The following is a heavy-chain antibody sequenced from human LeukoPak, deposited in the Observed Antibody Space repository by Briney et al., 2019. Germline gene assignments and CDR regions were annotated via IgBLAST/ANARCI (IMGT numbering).Heavy chain of an antibody. Sequence: SVKVSCKASGGTFSSYAISWVRRAPGQGLEWMGGIIPIFGTANYAQKFQGRVTITADESTSTAYMELSSLRSEDTAVYYCARAGGVSSGWSVWFDPWGQGTLVTVSS. CDR1: GGTFSSYA. CDR2: IIPIFGTA. V-gene: IGHV1-69*13. D-gene: IGHD6-19*01. J-gene: IGHJ5*02. CDR3: ARAGGVSSGWSVWFDP.